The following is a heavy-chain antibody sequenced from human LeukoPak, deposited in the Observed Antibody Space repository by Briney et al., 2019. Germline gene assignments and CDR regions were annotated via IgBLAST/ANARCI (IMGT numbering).Heavy chain of an antibody. V-gene: IGHV3-21*01. CDR3: VRDLMAVAGTGFDY. J-gene: IGHJ4*02. CDR2: ISRGGDYT. CDR1: GSTFSSYS. Sequence: GGSLRLSCAASGSTFSSYSMNWVRQAPGKGLEWVSSISRGGDYTYSEDSVKGRFNISRDNAKDSLYLQLNSLRAEDTAVYYCVRDLMAVAGTGFDYWGQGALVTVSS. D-gene: IGHD6-19*01.